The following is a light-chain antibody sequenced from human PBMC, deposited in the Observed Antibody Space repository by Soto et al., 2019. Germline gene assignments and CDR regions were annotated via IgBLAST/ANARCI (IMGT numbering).Light chain of an antibody. CDR1: QSISNY. J-gene: IGKJ2*02. V-gene: IGKV1-39*01. Sequence: DIQMTQSPSSLSASVGDRVTIACRASQSISNYLNWYQQKPGKAPKLLIYAASNLQSGVPSRFSGSGSGTDFTPTISSLQPEDFATYYCQQSYSTPLCTFGQGTRLEI. CDR3: QQSYSTPLCT. CDR2: AAS.